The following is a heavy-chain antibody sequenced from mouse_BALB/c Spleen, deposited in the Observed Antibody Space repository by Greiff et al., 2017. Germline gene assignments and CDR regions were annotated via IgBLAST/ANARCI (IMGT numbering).Heavy chain of an antibody. D-gene: IGHD1-1*01. Sequence: EVHLVESGGGLVKPGGSLKLSCAASGFTFSSYAMSWVRQTPEKRLEWVASISSGGSTYYPDSVKGRFTISRDNARNILYLQMSSLRSEDTAMYYCARGPYYYGSRGDYFDYWGQGTTLTVSS. CDR3: ARGPYYYGSRGDYFDY. CDR1: GFTFSSYA. CDR2: ISSGGST. V-gene: IGHV5-6-5*01. J-gene: IGHJ2*01.